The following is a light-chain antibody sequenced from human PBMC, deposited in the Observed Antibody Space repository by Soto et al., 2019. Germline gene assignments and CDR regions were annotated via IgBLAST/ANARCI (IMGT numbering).Light chain of an antibody. CDR2: GAS. V-gene: IGKV3-20*01. Sequence: EIVLTQSPGTLSLSPGERSTLSCRASQSVSSSYLAWYQQKPGQAPRLLIYGASSRATGIPARLSGSGSGTDFTLTISRLEPEDFAVYYCQQYGSSRWTFGQGTKVDIK. CDR1: QSVSSSY. CDR3: QQYGSSRWT. J-gene: IGKJ1*01.